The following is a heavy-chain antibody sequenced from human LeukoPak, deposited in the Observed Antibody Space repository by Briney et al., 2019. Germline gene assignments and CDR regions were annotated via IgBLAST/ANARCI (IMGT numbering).Heavy chain of an antibody. V-gene: IGHV1-2*02. Sequence: PRASVKVSCKASGYTFTGYFMHWVRQAPGQGLEWMGWINPNSGGTNYAQKFRGRVSMTRDTSTSTVYMELSSLRSDDTAIYYCARDQASNILWSVGQSHWGQGTLVTVSS. CDR2: INPNSGGT. J-gene: IGHJ4*02. CDR3: ARDQASNILWSVGQSH. CDR1: GYTFTGYF. D-gene: IGHD3-3*01.